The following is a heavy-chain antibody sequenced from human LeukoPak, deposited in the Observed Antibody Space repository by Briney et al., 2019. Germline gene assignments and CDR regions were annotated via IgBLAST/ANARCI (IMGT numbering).Heavy chain of an antibody. J-gene: IGHJ5*02. CDR1: GGSFSGYY. CDR3: ARETSLWFDP. CDR2: INHSGST. Sequence: PSETLSLTCAVYGGSFSGYYWSWIRQPPGKGLEWIGEINHSGSTNYNPSLKSRVTISVDTSKNQFSLNLSSVTAADTAVYYCARETSLWFDPWGQGTLVTVSS. V-gene: IGHV4-34*01.